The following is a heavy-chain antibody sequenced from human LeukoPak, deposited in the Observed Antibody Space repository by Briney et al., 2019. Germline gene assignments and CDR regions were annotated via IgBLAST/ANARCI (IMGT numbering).Heavy chain of an antibody. CDR2: INPNSGGT. Sequence: ASVKVSCKASGDTFTGYYMHWVRQAPGQGLECMGWINPNSGGTNYAQKFQGRVTMTRDTSISTAYMELSRLRSDDTAVYYCARDSPVVVVLKNWFDPWGQGTLVTVSS. V-gene: IGHV1-2*02. CDR3: ARDSPVVVVLKNWFDP. J-gene: IGHJ5*02. D-gene: IGHD2-15*01. CDR1: GDTFTGYY.